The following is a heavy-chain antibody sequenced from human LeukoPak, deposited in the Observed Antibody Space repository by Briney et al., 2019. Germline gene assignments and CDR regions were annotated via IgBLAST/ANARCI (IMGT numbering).Heavy chain of an antibody. CDR2: INWNGGST. CDR3: AKCPRAVADLYYFDS. Sequence: GGSLRLSCAASGFTFDDYGMSWVRQAPGKGLEWVSGINWNGGSTGYADSVKGRFTISRDNSKNTLYLQMDGLRAEDTAVYYCAKCPRAVADLYYFDSWGQGTLVTVSS. V-gene: IGHV3-20*04. D-gene: IGHD6-19*01. CDR1: GFTFDDYG. J-gene: IGHJ4*02.